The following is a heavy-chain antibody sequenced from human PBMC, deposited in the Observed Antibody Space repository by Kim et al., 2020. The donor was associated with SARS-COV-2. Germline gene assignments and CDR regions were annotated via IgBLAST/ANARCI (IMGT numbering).Heavy chain of an antibody. Sequence: YADSVKGRFTISRDNSKNTLYLQMNSRRAEDTAVYYCAKYSRWSSGDFDYWGQGTLVTVSS. D-gene: IGHD6-19*01. J-gene: IGHJ4*02. CDR3: AKYSRWSSGDFDY. V-gene: IGHV3-30*02.